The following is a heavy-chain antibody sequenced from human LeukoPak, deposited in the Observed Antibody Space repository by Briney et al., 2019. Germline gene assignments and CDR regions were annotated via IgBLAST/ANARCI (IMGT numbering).Heavy chain of an antibody. D-gene: IGHD5-12*01. CDR3: ARVGSVARSDYLDY. V-gene: IGHV3-72*01. J-gene: IGHJ4*02. Sequence: AGGSLRLSCAASGFTFSDHFLGWVRQAPGKGLEWVGRSRNKAKSYTTEYAASVKGRFTISRDDSKNSLYLQMNSLKTEDTAVYYCARVGSVARSDYLDYWGQGTLVTVSS. CDR1: GFTFSDHF. CDR2: SRNKAKSYTT.